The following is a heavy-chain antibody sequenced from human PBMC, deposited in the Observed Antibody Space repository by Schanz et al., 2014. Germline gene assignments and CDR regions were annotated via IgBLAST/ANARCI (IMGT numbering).Heavy chain of an antibody. D-gene: IGHD1-7*01. J-gene: IGHJ3*02. V-gene: IGHV1-69*04. CDR2: FMPFLGIT. CDR3: ARDRWNYEGGIFDI. Sequence: QVQLVQSGAEVKKPGSSLTVSCNATGDTFSPFFLLFFLHSPGQGPEWIGRFMPFLGITNLAQKFQDRVTMTADKATSTAYMELSGLRSEDTAMYYCARDRWNYEGGIFDIWGQGPMVTVSS. CDR1: GDTFSPFF.